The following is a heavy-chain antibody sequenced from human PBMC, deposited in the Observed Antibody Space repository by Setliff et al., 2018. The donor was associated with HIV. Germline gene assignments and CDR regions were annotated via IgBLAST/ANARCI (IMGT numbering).Heavy chain of an antibody. CDR3: ARFPLLHKNAFDI. D-gene: IGHD2-15*01. J-gene: IGHJ3*02. Sequence: SETLSLTCTVSGGSISSYYWSWIRQPPGKGLEWIGYIYTSGSTNYNPSLKSRVTISVDTSRNQFSLNLSSVAAADTAVYYCARFPLLHKNAFDIWGQGTMVTVSS. CDR1: GGSISSYY. V-gene: IGHV4-4*09. CDR2: IYTSGST.